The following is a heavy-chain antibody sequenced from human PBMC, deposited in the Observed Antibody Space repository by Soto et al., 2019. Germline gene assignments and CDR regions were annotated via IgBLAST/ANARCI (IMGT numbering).Heavy chain of an antibody. D-gene: IGHD1-26*01. CDR2: IDPSDSYT. J-gene: IGHJ6*02. Sequence: VESLKISCKGSGYSFTSYWISWGRQMPGKGLEWMGRIDPSDSYTNYSPSFQGHVTISADKSISTAYLQWSSLKASETAMYYCARRPGAAYYGMDVWGQGTTVT. CDR3: ARRPGAAYYGMDV. V-gene: IGHV5-10-1*01. CDR1: GYSFTSYW.